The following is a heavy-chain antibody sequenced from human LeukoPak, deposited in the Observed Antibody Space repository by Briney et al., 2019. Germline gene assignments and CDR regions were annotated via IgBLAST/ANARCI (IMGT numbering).Heavy chain of an antibody. V-gene: IGHV1-2*06. Sequence: ASVKVSCKASGYTFTGYYMHWVRQAPGQGLEWMGRINPNSGGTNYAQKFQGRVTMTRDTSISTAYMELSRLRSDDTAVYYCARPYCSSTSCGYDAFDIWGQGTMVTVSS. D-gene: IGHD2-2*01. CDR2: INPNSGGT. J-gene: IGHJ3*02. CDR3: ARPYCSSTSCGYDAFDI. CDR1: GYTFTGYY.